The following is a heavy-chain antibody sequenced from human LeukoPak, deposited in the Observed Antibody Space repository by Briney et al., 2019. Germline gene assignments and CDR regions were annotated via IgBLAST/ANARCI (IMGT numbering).Heavy chain of an antibody. Sequence: GESLRISCQTSGYNFTTYWINWVRQMPGKGLEWVGRIDPTDSYTNYSPSFQGHVTISTDKSISTAYLQWRSLKASDTAMYYCARSPSVVDAFDIWGQGTMVTVSS. CDR1: GYNFTTYW. V-gene: IGHV5-10-1*01. D-gene: IGHD2-15*01. J-gene: IGHJ3*02. CDR3: ARSPSVVDAFDI. CDR2: IDPTDSYT.